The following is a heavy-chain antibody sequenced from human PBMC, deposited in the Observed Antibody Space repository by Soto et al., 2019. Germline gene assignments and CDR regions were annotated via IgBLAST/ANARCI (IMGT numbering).Heavy chain of an antibody. CDR3: ARRGELTGGYFSVPPGH. CDR2: ISGDSKFI. V-gene: IGHV3-21*01. J-gene: IGHJ4*02. D-gene: IGHD3-22*01. CDR1: GFTFSSYT. Sequence: GGSLRLSCAASGFTFSSYTMIWVRQAPGKGLEWVSSISGDSKFIYYADSMKGRFTISRDNAKNSLYLQMESLRVEDTAVYYCARRGELTGGYFSVPPGHWGQGTLVTVSS.